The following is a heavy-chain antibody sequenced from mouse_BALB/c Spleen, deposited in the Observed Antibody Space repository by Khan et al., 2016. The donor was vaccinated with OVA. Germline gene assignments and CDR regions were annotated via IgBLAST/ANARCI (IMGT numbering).Heavy chain of an antibody. D-gene: IGHD1-1*01. CDR2: IDPSKSET. Sequence: QVQLKQSGPELVRPGASVKMSCKASGYTFTSFWIHWVKQRPGQGLEWIGMIDPSKSETRLNQKFKDKATLNVDKSSNTAYMQLSRLTSEDSAVXCGARGGYGSPFAYWGQGTLVTVSA. CDR3: ARGGYGSPFAY. J-gene: IGHJ3*01. CDR1: GYTFTSFW. V-gene: IGHV1S127*01.